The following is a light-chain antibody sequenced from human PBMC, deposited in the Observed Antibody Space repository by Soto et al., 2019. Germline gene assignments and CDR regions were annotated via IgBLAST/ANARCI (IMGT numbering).Light chain of an antibody. Sequence: DIQMTQSPSTLSATIGNRVTIHCRASQTISTWLAWYQQKAGKAPKVLIYKASSLQIGVPSRFSGSGSGTEFTLTISSLQPDDSAPYYCQESKCYSPRFGQGAKVDIK. CDR2: KAS. J-gene: IGKJ1*01. CDR3: QESKCYSPR. V-gene: IGKV1-5*03. CDR1: QTISTW.